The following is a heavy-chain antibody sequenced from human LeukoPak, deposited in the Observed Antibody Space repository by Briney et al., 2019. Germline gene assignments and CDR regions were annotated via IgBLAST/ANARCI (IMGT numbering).Heavy chain of an antibody. D-gene: IGHD1-1*01. CDR2: INTSGGST. CDR1: GYTFTSYY. V-gene: IGHV1-46*01. J-gene: IGHJ5*02. CDR3: ARSQAGNTLWFDP. Sequence: ASVKVSCRASGYTFTSYYMHWVRQAPGQGREWMGIINTSGGSTTYAQKFQGRVSMTRDTSTSTVYLEVSSLRSEDTAVYYCARSQAGNTLWFDPWGQGTLVTVSS.